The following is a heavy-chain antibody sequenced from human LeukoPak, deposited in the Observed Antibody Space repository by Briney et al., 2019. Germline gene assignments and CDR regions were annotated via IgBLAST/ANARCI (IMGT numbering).Heavy chain of an antibody. CDR2: IDYSGAT. D-gene: IGHD3-10*01. J-gene: IGHJ3*02. V-gene: IGHV4-30-4*01. Sequence: SETLFLTCTVSGGSISSPDYYWSWIRHLPGKGLEWIGYIDYSGATYYNPSLKSRVTMAIDTSHNDFFLKLTSVTAADTAGYYCARDYYRTTCRGCPNAFEIWGQGTLVTVSS. CDR3: ARDYYRTTCRGCPNAFEI. CDR1: GGSISSPDYY.